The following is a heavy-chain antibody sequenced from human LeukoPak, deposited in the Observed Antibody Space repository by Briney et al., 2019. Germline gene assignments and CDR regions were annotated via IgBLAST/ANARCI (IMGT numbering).Heavy chain of an antibody. CDR3: VRFPRGWDNWFDP. CDR1: GGSISSSSHY. Sequence: SETLSLTCTVAGGSISSSSHYWGWIRQPPGKGLEWIGSIYNSGSTYYNPSLKSRVTISVDTSKNQFSLKLSSVTAADTAVYYCVRFPRGWDNWFDPWGQGTLVTVSS. J-gene: IGHJ5*02. CDR2: IYNSGST. V-gene: IGHV4-39*01. D-gene: IGHD1-26*01.